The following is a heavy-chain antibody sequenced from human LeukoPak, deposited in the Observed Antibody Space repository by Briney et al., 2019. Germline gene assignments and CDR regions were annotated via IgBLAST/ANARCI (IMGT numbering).Heavy chain of an antibody. Sequence: GGSLRLSCAASGFTLTSYGMHWVRQSPGKGLVWVSHINHDGSLRNYADSVKGRFTISRDNAKNTLYLQMNGLRAEDTAIYYCAKDLTWNTADYWGQGTLVTVSS. CDR3: AKDLTWNTADY. D-gene: IGHD1/OR15-1a*01. CDR2: INHDGSLR. V-gene: IGHV3-74*01. CDR1: GFTLTSYG. J-gene: IGHJ4*02.